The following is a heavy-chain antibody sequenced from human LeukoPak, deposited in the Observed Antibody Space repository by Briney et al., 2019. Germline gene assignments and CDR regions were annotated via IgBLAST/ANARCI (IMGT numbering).Heavy chain of an antibody. CDR3: ARDGIYYGSGSYYLR. Sequence: ASVKVSCKASGYTFTSYGISWVRQAPGQGPEWMGWISAYNGNTNYAQKLQGRVTMTTDTSTSTAYMELRSLRSDDTAVYYCARDGIYYGSGSYYLRWGQGTLVTVSS. J-gene: IGHJ4*02. D-gene: IGHD3-10*01. CDR2: ISAYNGNT. CDR1: GYTFTSYG. V-gene: IGHV1-18*01.